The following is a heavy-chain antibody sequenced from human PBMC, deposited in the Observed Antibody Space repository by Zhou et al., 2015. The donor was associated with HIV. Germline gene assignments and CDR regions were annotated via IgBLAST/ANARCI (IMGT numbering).Heavy chain of an antibody. J-gene: IGHJ4*02. CDR3: ASITMGYYDFWSDPLNDY. Sequence: QVQLVQSGAEVKKPGSSVKVSCKASGGTFSSYAISWVRQAPGQGLEWMGGIIPIFGTANYAQKFQGRVTITADESTSTAYMELSSLRSEDTAVYYCASITMGYYDFWSDPLNDYWGQGTLVTVSS. V-gene: IGHV1-69*01. D-gene: IGHD3-3*01. CDR1: GGTFSSYA. CDR2: IIPIFGTA.